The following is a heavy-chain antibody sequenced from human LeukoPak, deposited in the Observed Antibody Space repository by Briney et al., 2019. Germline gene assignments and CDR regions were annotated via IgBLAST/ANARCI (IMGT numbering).Heavy chain of an antibody. V-gene: IGHV3-20*04. CDR2: INWNGGST. D-gene: IGHD5-24*01. CDR1: GFTFDDYG. J-gene: IGHJ4*02. Sequence: GGSLRLSCAASGFTFDDYGMCWVRQAPGKGLEWVSGINWNGGSTGYADSVKGGFTISRDNAKNSLYLQMNSLRAEDTALYYCARVYGDGYTPFDYWGQGTLVTVSS. CDR3: ARVYGDGYTPFDY.